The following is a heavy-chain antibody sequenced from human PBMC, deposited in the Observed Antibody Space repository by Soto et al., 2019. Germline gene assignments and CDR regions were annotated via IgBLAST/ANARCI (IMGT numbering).Heavy chain of an antibody. Sequence: QVQLQESGPGLVKPSGTLSLTCAVSGDSITNSRWWTWVRQPPGKGLEWIGDILHSGETNYNPSLKSLVFLSVDKSQNQFSLRVSSVTAADTAVYYCAYSTGWYRHDVWGQGTLVTVSS. D-gene: IGHD6-19*01. J-gene: IGHJ3*01. V-gene: IGHV4-4*02. CDR3: AYSTGWYRHDV. CDR1: GDSITNSRW. CDR2: ILHSGET.